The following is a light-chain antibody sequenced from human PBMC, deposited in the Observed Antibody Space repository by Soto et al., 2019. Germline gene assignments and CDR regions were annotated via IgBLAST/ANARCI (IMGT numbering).Light chain of an antibody. CDR2: AAS. J-gene: IGKJ4*01. CDR3: QQHSYWPPHT. CDR1: QSVSSY. V-gene: IGKV3-11*01. Sequence: ELPQAPSTLSWFPGARAPLSCRASQSVSSYLAWYQPKPGRAPRILIYAASNRATGLPARFSGSGSGTDFTLPISSREPDDVSVTYCQQHSYWPPHTFGGGTKVDI.